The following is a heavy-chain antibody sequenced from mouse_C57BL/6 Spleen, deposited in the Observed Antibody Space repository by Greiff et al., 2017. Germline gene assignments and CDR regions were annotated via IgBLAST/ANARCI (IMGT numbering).Heavy chain of an antibody. V-gene: IGHV1-61*01. CDR3: AREGGYFDY. J-gene: IGHJ2*01. CDR2: IYPSDSET. Sequence: QVQLKQPGAELVRPGSSVKLPCKASGYTFTSYWMDWVKQRPGQGLEWIGNIYPSDSETHYNQKFKDKATLTVDKSSSTAYMQLSSLTSEDSAVYYCAREGGYFDYWGQGTTLTVSS. CDR1: GYTFTSYW.